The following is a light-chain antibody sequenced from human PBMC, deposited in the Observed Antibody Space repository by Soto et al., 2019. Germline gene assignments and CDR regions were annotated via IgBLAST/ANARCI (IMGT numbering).Light chain of an antibody. CDR3: QQYFLTPYT. J-gene: IGKJ2*01. V-gene: IGKV4-1*01. CDR2: WAS. CDR1: QSVLYSSANKTY. Sequence: DIVMTQSPDSLAVSLDERATINCKSSQSVLYSSANKTYLAWYKQKPGQPPKLLIYWASTRESGVPDRFSGSGSETDFTLTISSLQAEDVAVYYCQQYFLTPYTFGQGTKLEI.